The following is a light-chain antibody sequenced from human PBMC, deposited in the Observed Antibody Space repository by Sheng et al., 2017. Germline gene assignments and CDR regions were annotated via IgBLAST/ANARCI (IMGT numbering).Light chain of an antibody. CDR2: DSF. V-gene: IGKV3-11*01. CDR3: QQRRNWPS. CDR1: QSVDTY. Sequence: EIVLTQSPATLSLFPGERATLSCRASQSVDTYVAWYQQKPGQAPRLLIYDSFNRATGIPARFSGSGSGTYFTLTISSLEPEDFAVYYCQQRRNWPSFGQGTRLQIK. J-gene: IGKJ5*01.